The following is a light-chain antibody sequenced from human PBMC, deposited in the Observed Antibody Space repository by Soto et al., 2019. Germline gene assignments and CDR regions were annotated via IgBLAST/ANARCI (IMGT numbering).Light chain of an antibody. V-gene: IGKV3-20*01. CDR2: GAS. Sequence: EIVLTHSPGTLTLSPGERATLSCRATQSVTSNYLAWYQQKPGQAPRVLIYGASNRATGIPDRFSGSGSGTDFTLTISRLEPEDFAVYYCQHQGTFGQGTKVDIK. J-gene: IGKJ1*01. CDR3: QHQGT. CDR1: QSVTSNY.